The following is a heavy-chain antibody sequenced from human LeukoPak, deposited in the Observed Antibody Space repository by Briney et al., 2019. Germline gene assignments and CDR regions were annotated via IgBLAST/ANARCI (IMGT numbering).Heavy chain of an antibody. CDR2: ISSSGSTI. Sequence: PGGSLRLSCAASGFTFSSYEMNWVRQAPGKGLEWVSYISSSGSTIYYADSVKGRFTISRDNAKNSLYLQMNSLRAEDTAVYYCAKDRGRVTMVRGVIDYWGQGTLVTVSS. J-gene: IGHJ4*02. D-gene: IGHD3-10*01. CDR3: AKDRGRVTMVRGVIDY. V-gene: IGHV3-48*03. CDR1: GFTFSSYE.